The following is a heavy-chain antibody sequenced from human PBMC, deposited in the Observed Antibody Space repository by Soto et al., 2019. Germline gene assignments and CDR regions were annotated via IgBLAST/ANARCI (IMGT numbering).Heavy chain of an antibody. Sequence: QVTLKESGPVLVKPTETLTLTCTVSGFSLSNARMGVSWIRQPPGKALEWLAHIFSNDEKSYSTSLKSRLTISKDTSKSQVVLTMTNMDPVDTATYYCARIRGMVRGVTSYYGMDVWGQGTTVTVSS. CDR1: GFSLSNARMG. CDR2: IFSNDEK. D-gene: IGHD3-10*01. J-gene: IGHJ6*02. V-gene: IGHV2-26*01. CDR3: ARIRGMVRGVTSYYGMDV.